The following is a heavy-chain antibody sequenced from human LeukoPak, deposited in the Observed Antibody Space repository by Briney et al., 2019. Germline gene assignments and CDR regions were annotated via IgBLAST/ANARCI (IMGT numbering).Heavy chain of an antibody. D-gene: IGHD6-13*01. Sequence: SGGSLRLSCAASGLTLSGYSLSWVPQAPGKGLGCVSSLSSSCSNIQYTDSVKGRFTISRDNAKNSLYMQLSSLRAEDTAVYYCATLSRYSSSWTAAWGQGTLVTVSS. CDR1: GLTLSGYS. CDR3: ATLSRYSSSWTAA. J-gene: IGHJ5*02. CDR2: LSSSCSNI. V-gene: IGHV3-21*01.